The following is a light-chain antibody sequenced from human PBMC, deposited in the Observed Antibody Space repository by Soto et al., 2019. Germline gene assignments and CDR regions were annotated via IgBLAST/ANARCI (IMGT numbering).Light chain of an antibody. CDR1: QSVSSN. V-gene: IGKV3-15*01. CDR3: QQYNNWGT. J-gene: IGKJ2*02. CDR2: GAS. Sequence: EIVMTQSPATLSVSPGERATLSCRASQSVSSNLAWYQQKPGQAPRLLIYGASTRATGIPARFSGSGSGTEFTLTISSLQSEDFVVYYCQQYNNWGTFGQGTKLEIK.